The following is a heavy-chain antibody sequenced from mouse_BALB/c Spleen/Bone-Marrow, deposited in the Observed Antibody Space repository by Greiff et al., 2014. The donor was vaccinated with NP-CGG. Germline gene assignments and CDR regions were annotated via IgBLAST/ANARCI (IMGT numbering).Heavy chain of an antibody. Sequence: VQLKESGPELVKPGASAKMSCKASGYTFTDYHMDWVKQSHGESFEWIGRVNPYNGGTSYNQKFKGKATLTVDKSSSTAYMELNSLTSEDSAVYYCARKRDNLYYFDYWGQGTTLTVSS. CDR1: GYTFTDYH. D-gene: IGHD1-3*01. CDR2: VNPYNGGT. CDR3: ARKRDNLYYFDY. J-gene: IGHJ2*01. V-gene: IGHV1-19*01.